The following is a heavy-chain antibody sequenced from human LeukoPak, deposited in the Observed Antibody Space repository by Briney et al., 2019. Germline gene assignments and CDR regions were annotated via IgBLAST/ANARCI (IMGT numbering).Heavy chain of an antibody. CDR2: IYYSGST. Sequence: PSETLSLTCTVSGGSISSSIYYWDCIRQPPGKGLEWIGTIYYSGSTYYNPSLKSRVTISVDTSKNQFSLKLSSVTATDTAVYYCTRHSNPVVAHYYWGQGALGTVSS. CDR1: GGSISSSIYY. D-gene: IGHD2-15*01. V-gene: IGHV4-39*01. CDR3: TRHSNPVVAHYY. J-gene: IGHJ4*02.